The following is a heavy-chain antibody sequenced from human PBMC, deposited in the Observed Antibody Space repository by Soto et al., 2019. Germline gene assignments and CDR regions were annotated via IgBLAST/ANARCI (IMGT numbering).Heavy chain of an antibody. J-gene: IGHJ4*02. CDR3: ARGTYVDY. V-gene: IGHV1-18*01. Sequence: QVQLVQSGAEVKKPGASVKVSCKASGYTLNTYGITWVRQAPGQGLEWMGWISANNDHTNYPPKRQGRVTMTTHTSTSTAYMELRSLTSDDTAVYYCARGTYVDYWGQGTLVTVSS. CDR2: ISANNDHT. CDR1: GYTLNTYG.